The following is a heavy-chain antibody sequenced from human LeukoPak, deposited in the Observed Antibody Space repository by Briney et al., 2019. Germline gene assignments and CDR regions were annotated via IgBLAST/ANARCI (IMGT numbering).Heavy chain of an antibody. V-gene: IGHV1-18*01. CDR3: ARDGVADGSWSQFDY. CDR1: GGTFSSYA. CDR2: INPYNGNT. Sequence: ASGKVSCKASGGTFSSYAISWVRQAPGQGLEWMGWINPYNGNTNYAQKLQGRVTMTTDTSTSTAYMELRSLRSDDTAVYYCARDGVADGSWSQFDYWGQGTLVTVSS. J-gene: IGHJ4*02. D-gene: IGHD6-13*01.